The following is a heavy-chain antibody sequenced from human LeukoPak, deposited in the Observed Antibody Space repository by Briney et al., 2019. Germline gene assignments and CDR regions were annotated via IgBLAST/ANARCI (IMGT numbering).Heavy chain of an antibody. CDR2: IKQDGSEK. CDR1: GFTFSSYW. D-gene: IGHD6-19*01. V-gene: IGHV3-7*03. CDR3: AKDIGYSSGWYDY. J-gene: IGHJ4*02. Sequence: PGGSLRLSCAASGFTFSSYWVSWIRQAPGKGLEWVANIKQDGSEKYYVDSVKGRFTISRDNAKNSLYLQMNSLRAEDAALYYCAKDIGYSSGWYDYWGQGTLVTVSS.